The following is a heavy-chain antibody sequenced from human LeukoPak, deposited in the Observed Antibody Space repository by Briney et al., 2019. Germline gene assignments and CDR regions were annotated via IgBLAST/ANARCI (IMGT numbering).Heavy chain of an antibody. CDR3: RRDPHNPIREVDRPYYFDY. V-gene: IGHV3-21*01. CDR2: ISSSSSYI. CDR1: GFTFSSYS. D-gene: IGHD1-1*01. Sequence: PGGSLRLSCAASGFTFSSYSMNWVRQAPGKGLEWVSSISSSSSYIYYADSVKGRFTISRDNAKNSLYLQMNSLRAEDTAVYYWRRDPHNPIREVDRPYYFDYWGQGTLVTVSS. J-gene: IGHJ4*02.